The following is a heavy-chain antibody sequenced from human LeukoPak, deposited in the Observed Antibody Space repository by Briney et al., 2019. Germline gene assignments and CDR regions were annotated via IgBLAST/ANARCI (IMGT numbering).Heavy chain of an antibody. J-gene: IGHJ4*01. V-gene: IGHV4-39*01. CDR2: IVSSGTT. CDR3: TSYAGFDWRNYFDY. CDR1: SGTVSNSRYY. Sequence: PETLSLTCTVSSGTVSNSRYYWGWVRQSPGRGLEWIASIVSSGTTYRNPSPTSRVALSVDTSRNQFSLRLSSVTAADTAVYYCTSYAGFDWRNYFDYWGRGILVTVS. D-gene: IGHD3-16*01.